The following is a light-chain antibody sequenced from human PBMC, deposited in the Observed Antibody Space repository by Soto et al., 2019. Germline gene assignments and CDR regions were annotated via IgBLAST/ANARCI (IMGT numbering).Light chain of an antibody. CDR3: QSSDSRLSGSDV. Sequence: QSVLTQPPSVSGAPGQRVTISCTGSSSNIGAGYHVHWYQQLPGAAPKLLIFGDSNRPSGVPDRFSGSKSGTSASLASTGLQADDEADYYGQSSDSRLSGSDVFGTGTKVTVL. J-gene: IGLJ1*01. CDR1: SSNIGAGYH. V-gene: IGLV1-40*01. CDR2: GDS.